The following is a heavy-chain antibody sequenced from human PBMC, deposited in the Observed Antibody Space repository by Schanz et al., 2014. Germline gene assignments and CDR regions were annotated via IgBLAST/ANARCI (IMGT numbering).Heavy chain of an antibody. Sequence: QVQLVQSGAEVKKPGASVKVSCKASGYTFTSYGISWVRQAPGQGLEWMGWISAYNGNTKYPQKLQGRVTMTTNTTANTAYMELRNLRSDGAAVYYCAEDATDFYDNVTEDDYWGQGTLVTVSS. V-gene: IGHV1-18*01. D-gene: IGHD3-9*01. CDR3: AEDATDFYDNVTEDDY. CDR2: ISAYNGNT. CDR1: GYTFTSYG. J-gene: IGHJ4*02.